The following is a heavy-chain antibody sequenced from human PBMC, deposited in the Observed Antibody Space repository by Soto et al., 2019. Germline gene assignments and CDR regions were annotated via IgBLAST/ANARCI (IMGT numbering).Heavy chain of an antibody. D-gene: IGHD3-22*01. CDR2: ISYDGSNK. CDR1: GFTFSSYA. CDR3: ARDHSSGYYIVGWFDP. V-gene: IGHV3-30-3*01. Sequence: QVQLVESGGGVVQPGRSLRLSCAASGFTFSSYAMHWVRQAPGKGLEWVAVISYDGSNKYYADSVKGRFTISRDKSKNTLYLQMNSLRAEDAAVYYCARDHSSGYYIVGWFDPWGQGTLVTVSS. J-gene: IGHJ5*02.